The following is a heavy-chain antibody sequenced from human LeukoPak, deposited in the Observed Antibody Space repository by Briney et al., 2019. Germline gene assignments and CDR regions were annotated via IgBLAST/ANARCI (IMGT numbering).Heavy chain of an antibody. D-gene: IGHD2-2*01. J-gene: IGHJ5*02. CDR3: ARHPSAMTGFDP. Sequence: PSETLSLTCAVYGGSFSGYYWSWIRQPPGKGLEWIGEINHSGSTNYNPSLKSRVTISVDTSKNQFSLKLSSVTAADTAVYYCARHPSAMTGFDPWGQGILVTVSS. CDR1: GGSFSGYY. V-gene: IGHV4-34*01. CDR2: INHSGST.